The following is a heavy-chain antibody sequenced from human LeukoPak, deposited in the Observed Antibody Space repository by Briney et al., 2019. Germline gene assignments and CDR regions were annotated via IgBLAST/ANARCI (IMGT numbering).Heavy chain of an antibody. J-gene: IGHJ4*02. V-gene: IGHV3-30*02. CDR3: AKEKNYYGSGRSYTATLDY. D-gene: IGHD3-10*01. Sequence: GGSLRLSCAASGFTFSSYGMHWVRQAPGKGLEWVAFIRYDGSNKYYADSVKGRFTISRDNSKNTLYLQMNSLRAEDTAVYYCAKEKNYYGSGRSYTATLDYWGQGTLVTVSS. CDR1: GFTFSSYG. CDR2: IRYDGSNK.